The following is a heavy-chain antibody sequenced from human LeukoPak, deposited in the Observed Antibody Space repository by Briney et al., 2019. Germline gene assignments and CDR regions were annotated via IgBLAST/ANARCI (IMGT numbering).Heavy chain of an antibody. CDR2: INTDASST. CDR3: ARDRGTYGVLNY. Sequence: PGGSVRLSCVASGFTFSTYWMYWVRQAPGKGLVWVSRINTDASSTTYADSVKGRFTISRDNAKNTLYLQMNSLRAEDTAVYYCARDRGTYGVLNYWGQGTLVSVSS. CDR1: GFTFSTYW. D-gene: IGHD3-3*01. V-gene: IGHV3-74*01. J-gene: IGHJ4*02.